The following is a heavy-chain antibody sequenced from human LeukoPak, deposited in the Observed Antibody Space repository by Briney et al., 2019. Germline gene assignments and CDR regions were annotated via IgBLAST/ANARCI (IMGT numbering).Heavy chain of an antibody. V-gene: IGHV4-4*07. CDR2: IYTSGST. J-gene: IGHJ4*02. CDR3: ARAGLVRGVNPFDY. D-gene: IGHD3-10*01. Sequence: PSETLSLTCTVSGGSISSYYWSWIRQPAGKGLEWIGRIYTSGSTNYNPSLKSRVTISVDTSKNQFSLKLSSVTAADTAVYYCARAGLVRGVNPFDYWGQGTLVTVSS. CDR1: GGSISSYY.